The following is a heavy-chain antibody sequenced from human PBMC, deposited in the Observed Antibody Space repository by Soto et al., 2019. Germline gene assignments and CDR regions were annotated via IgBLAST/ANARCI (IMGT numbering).Heavy chain of an antibody. CDR3: AKSLTGDYRSSFDY. Sequence: VQLLESGGGLVQPGGSLRLSCAASGFSFSSYAMTWIRQAPGKGLAWVSGISGSGAGRYYADSVKGRFTISRDNYKNILYLQMNGLGAEDTALYYCAKSLTGDYRSSFDYWGQGTLVTVSS. D-gene: IGHD4-17*01. V-gene: IGHV3-23*01. CDR1: GFSFSSYA. J-gene: IGHJ4*02. CDR2: ISGSGAGR.